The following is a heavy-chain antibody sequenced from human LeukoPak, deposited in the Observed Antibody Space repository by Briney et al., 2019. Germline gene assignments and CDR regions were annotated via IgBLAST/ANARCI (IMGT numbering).Heavy chain of an antibody. J-gene: IGHJ6*03. CDR3: ARNPSGWYHRGYYYYYYMDV. Sequence: GGSLRLSCAASGFSFSNYGMHWVRQAPGKGLEWVAVISYDGTKKYYEDSVKGRFTISRDNSKNTLYLEMHSLRAEDTAVYYCARNPSGWYHRGYYYYYYMDVWGKGTTVTVSS. D-gene: IGHD6-19*01. V-gene: IGHV3-30*03. CDR1: GFSFSNYG. CDR2: ISYDGTKK.